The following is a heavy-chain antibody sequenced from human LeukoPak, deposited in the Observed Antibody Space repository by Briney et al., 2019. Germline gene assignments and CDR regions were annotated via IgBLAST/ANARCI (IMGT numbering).Heavy chain of an antibody. Sequence: GGSLRLSCAASGFTFSSYSMNWVRQAPGKGLEWVSSISSSSSYIYYADSVKGRFTISRDNSKNTLYLQMNSLRAEDTAVYYCAKFSYQLLPDAFDIWDQGTMVTVSS. CDR3: AKFSYQLLPDAFDI. J-gene: IGHJ3*02. D-gene: IGHD2-2*01. CDR2: ISSSSSYI. CDR1: GFTFSSYS. V-gene: IGHV3-21*04.